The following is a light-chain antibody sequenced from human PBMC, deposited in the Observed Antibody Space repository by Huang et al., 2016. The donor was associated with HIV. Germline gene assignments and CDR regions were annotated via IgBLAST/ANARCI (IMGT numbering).Light chain of an antibody. Sequence: ETLMTQFPATLSVSPGERATLSCRASQNVRNNLAWYQQKPGQAPRLLFSEASSRATGVPGRFSASGSGIDFTLTISSLQSEDFAVYYCQQFNNWPPAFGGGTTVEIK. CDR3: QQFNNWPPA. J-gene: IGKJ4*01. CDR2: EAS. V-gene: IGKV3-15*01. CDR1: QNVRNN.